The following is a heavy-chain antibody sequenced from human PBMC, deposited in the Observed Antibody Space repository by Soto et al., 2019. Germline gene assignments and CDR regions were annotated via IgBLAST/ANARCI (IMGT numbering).Heavy chain of an antibody. D-gene: IGHD6-13*01. CDR2: INHSGST. CDR1: GGSFSGYY. Sequence: SETLSLTCAVYGGSFSGYYWSWIRQPPGKGLKWIGEINHSGSTNYNPSLKSRVTIPVDTSKNQFSLKLSSVTAADTAVYYCARIKIAAAGPRHFDYWGQGTLVTVSS. V-gene: IGHV4-34*01. CDR3: ARIKIAAAGPRHFDY. J-gene: IGHJ4*02.